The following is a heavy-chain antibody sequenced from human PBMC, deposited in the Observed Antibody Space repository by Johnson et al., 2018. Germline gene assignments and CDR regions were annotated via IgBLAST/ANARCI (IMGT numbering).Heavy chain of an antibody. CDR2: IVVGSGNT. Sequence: QLVESGPEVKKPGTSVKVSCKASGFTFTSSAVQWVRQARGQRLEWIGWIVVGSGNTTYAQKFQERVTITRDMSTSTAYMGLSSLRSEDTAVYYRAADLIYCGGDCYSWDYYYYGRDVWGQGTTVTVSS. CDR3: AADLIYCGGDCYSWDYYYYGRDV. V-gene: IGHV1-58*01. CDR1: GFTFTSSA. D-gene: IGHD2-21*02. J-gene: IGHJ6*02.